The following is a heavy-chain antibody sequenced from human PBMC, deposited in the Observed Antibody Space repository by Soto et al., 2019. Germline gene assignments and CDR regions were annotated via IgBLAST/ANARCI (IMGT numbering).Heavy chain of an antibody. CDR3: ARRGYYGSGSYYNYYYYYMDV. J-gene: IGHJ6*03. D-gene: IGHD3-10*01. V-gene: IGHV4-59*01. CDR2: IYYSGST. Sequence: SETLSLTCTVSGGSISSYYWSWIRQPPGKGLEWIGYIYYSGSTNYNPSLKSRVTISVDTSKNQFSLKLSSVTAADTAVYYCARRGYYGSGSYYNYYYYYMDVWGKGTTVTVSS. CDR1: GGSISSYY.